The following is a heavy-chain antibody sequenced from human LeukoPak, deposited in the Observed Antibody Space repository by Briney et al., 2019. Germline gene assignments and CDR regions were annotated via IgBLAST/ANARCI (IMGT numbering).Heavy chain of an antibody. V-gene: IGHV4-34*01. CDR2: INHSGST. CDR1: GGSFSGYY. J-gene: IGHJ4*02. Sequence: PSETLSLTCAVYGGSFSGYYWSWIRQPPGKGLEWNGEINHSGSTNYNPSLKSRVTISVDTSKNQFSLKLSSVTAADTAVYYCARHYNLSSGWYYTRGSPFDYWGQGTLVTVSS. D-gene: IGHD6-19*01. CDR3: ARHYNLSSGWYYTRGSPFDY.